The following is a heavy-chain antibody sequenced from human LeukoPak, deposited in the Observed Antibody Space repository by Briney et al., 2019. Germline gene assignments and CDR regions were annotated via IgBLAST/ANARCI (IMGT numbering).Heavy chain of an antibody. D-gene: IGHD1-1*01. V-gene: IGHV5-51*01. CDR1: GYSFTSYW. Sequence: GESLNTSCKGSGYSFTSYWIGWVRQMPGKGLEWMGIIYPGDSDTRYSPSFQGQVTISADKSVSTAYLQWSSLKASDTAMYYCARHEDNWNDVVYWGQGTLVTVSS. CDR3: ARHEDNWNDVVY. J-gene: IGHJ4*02. CDR2: IYPGDSDT.